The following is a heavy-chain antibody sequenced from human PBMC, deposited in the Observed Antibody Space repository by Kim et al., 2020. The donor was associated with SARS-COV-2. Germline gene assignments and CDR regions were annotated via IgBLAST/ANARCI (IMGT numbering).Heavy chain of an antibody. D-gene: IGHD2-15*01. CDR2: ISYDGSNK. V-gene: IGHV3-30*04. CDR3: AGYCSGGSCYYPPGAFDI. Sequence: GGSLRLSCAASGFTFSSYAMHWVRRAPGKGLEWVAVISYDGSNKYYADSVKGRFTISRDNSKNTLYLQMNSLRAEDTAVYYCAGYCSGGSCYYPPGAFDIWGQGTMVNVSS. CDR1: GFTFSSYA. J-gene: IGHJ3*02.